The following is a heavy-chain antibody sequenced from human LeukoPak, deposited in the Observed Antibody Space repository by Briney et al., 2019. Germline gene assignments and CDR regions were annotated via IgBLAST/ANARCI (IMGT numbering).Heavy chain of an antibody. D-gene: IGHD6-6*01. Sequence: ASVKVSCKASGYTFTSYGISWVRQAPGQGLEWMGWISAYNGNTNYAQKLQGRVTMTTDTSTSTAYMELSSLGSEDTAVYYCARGVGKQPRQGFDYWGQGTLVTVSS. CDR2: ISAYNGNT. CDR3: ARGVGKQPRQGFDY. V-gene: IGHV1-18*01. J-gene: IGHJ4*02. CDR1: GYTFTSYG.